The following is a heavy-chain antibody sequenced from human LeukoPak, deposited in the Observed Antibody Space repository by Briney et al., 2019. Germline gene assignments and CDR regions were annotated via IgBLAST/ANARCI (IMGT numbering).Heavy chain of an antibody. CDR3: GRVNWNYSIGY. CDR2: IYYNWST. D-gene: IGHD1-7*01. V-gene: IGHV4-34*11. Sequence: SETLSLTCAVYGVYFSGYYLGFIRQPPGKGLEWIGRIYYNWSTYYNPALKSRVTISVDTSQKPFSLNLSPLTAADRAVYYCGRVNWNYSIGYWGQGTLVTVSS. CDR1: GVYFSGYY. J-gene: IGHJ4*02.